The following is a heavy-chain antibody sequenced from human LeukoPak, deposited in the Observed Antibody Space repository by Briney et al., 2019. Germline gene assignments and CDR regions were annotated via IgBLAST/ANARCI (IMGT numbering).Heavy chain of an antibody. CDR3: LCLWFGKGVY. Sequence: GGSLRLSCAASGFTFSSYEMNWVRQAPGKGLEWVSYISSSPSTIYYADSVKGRFTISRDNAKNSLYLQMNSLRAEDTAVYYCLCLWFGKGVYWGRGTLVTVSS. J-gene: IGHJ4*02. D-gene: IGHD3-10*01. V-gene: IGHV3-48*03. CDR2: ISSSPSTI. CDR1: GFTFSSYE.